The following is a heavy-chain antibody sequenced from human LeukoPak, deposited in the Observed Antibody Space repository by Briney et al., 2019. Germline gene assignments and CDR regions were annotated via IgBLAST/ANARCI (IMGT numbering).Heavy chain of an antibody. V-gene: IGHV1-18*01. CDR2: ISAYNGNT. D-gene: IGHD3-22*01. Sequence: ASVKASCKASGYTFTSYGISWVRQAPGQGLEWMGWISAYNGNTNYAQKLQGRVTMTTDTSTSTAYMELRSLRSDDTAVYYCARKSGSSGYYYSNWFDPWGQGTLVTVSS. CDR3: ARKSGSSGYYYSNWFDP. CDR1: GYTFTSYG. J-gene: IGHJ5*02.